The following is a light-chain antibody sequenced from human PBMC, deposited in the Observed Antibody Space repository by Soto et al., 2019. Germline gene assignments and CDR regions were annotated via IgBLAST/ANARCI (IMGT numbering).Light chain of an antibody. CDR1: QSLTNSF. Sequence: EIVLTQSPGTLSLSPGERATLSCRASQSLTNSFIAWYRQKPGQAPRLLIYDTSSRATGIPDRFSGSGSGTDFTLTISRLEPEDFAVFFCQQYGTSEIIFGQGTRLEIK. V-gene: IGKV3-20*01. J-gene: IGKJ5*01. CDR2: DTS. CDR3: QQYGTSEII.